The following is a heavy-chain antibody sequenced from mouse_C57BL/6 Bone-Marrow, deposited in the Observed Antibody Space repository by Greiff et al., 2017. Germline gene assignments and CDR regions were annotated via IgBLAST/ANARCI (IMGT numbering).Heavy chain of an antibody. CDR3: TRDYGLWFAY. CDR1: GYTFTDYE. CDR2: IDPETGGT. V-gene: IGHV1-15*01. J-gene: IGHJ3*01. Sequence: VQLQQSLSELVRPGASVTLSCKASGYTFTDYEMHWVKQTPVHGLEWIGAIDPETGGTAYNQKFKGKAILTADKSSSTAYMELRSLTSEDSAVYYCTRDYGLWFAYWGQGTLVTVSA. D-gene: IGHD1-1*02.